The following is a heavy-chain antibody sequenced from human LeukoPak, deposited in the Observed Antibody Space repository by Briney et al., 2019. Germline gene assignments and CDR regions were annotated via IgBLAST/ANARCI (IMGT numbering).Heavy chain of an antibody. V-gene: IGHV3-48*02. Sequence: GGSLRLSCAASGFTFSTSIMNSVGHPPAERREWVSYISCRTRPTYYAHSVKRRVTISRDNAKNPLYLQMNSLRDEDTAVYYCVTRYSPQDLDYWGQGTLVTVAS. CDR3: VTRYSPQDLDY. CDR1: GFTFSTSI. J-gene: IGHJ4*02. CDR2: ISCRTRPT. D-gene: IGHD6-13*01.